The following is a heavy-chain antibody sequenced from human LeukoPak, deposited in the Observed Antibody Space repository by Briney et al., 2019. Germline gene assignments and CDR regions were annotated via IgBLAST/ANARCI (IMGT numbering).Heavy chain of an antibody. V-gene: IGHV4-39*01. CDR2: IYYSGST. Sequence: PSETLSLTCTVSGGSISSSGYYWGWIRQPPGKGLEWIGSIYYSGSTYDNPSLKSRVTISVDTSKNQFSLKLSSVTAADTSVYYCARHISSIPGTTHDAFDIWGQGTMVTVSS. CDR3: ARHISSIPGTTHDAFDI. CDR1: GGSISSSGYY. D-gene: IGHD1-7*01. J-gene: IGHJ3*02.